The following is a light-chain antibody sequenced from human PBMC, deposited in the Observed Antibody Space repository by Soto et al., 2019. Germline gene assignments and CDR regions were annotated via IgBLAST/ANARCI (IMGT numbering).Light chain of an antibody. CDR1: RSVSSY. CDR3: QQRSNWPIT. Sequence: EIVLTQSPATLSLSPGESATLSCRATRSVSSYLAWYQQKPGQAPRLLIYDASSRPTDIPARFSGSGSGTDFTLTISSLEPEDFALYYCQQRSNWPITFGQGTRLGL. CDR2: DAS. V-gene: IGKV3-11*01. J-gene: IGKJ5*01.